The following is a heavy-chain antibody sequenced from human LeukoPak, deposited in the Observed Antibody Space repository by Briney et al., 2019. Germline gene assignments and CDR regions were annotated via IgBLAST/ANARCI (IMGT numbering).Heavy chain of an antibody. CDR2: IYTSGSS. Sequence: SQTLSLTCTVSGGSISSGGYYWSWIRQPAGKALEWIGRIYTSGSSNYNPSLKSRVTLSVDTSKNQFSLKLSSVTAADTAVYYCARGDTVPYYYYMDVWGKGTTVTVSS. V-gene: IGHV4-61*02. CDR1: GGSISSGGYY. CDR3: ARGDTVPYYYYMDV. J-gene: IGHJ6*03.